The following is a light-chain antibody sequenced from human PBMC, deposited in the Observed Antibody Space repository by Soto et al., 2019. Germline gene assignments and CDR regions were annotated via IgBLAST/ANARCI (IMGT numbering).Light chain of an antibody. V-gene: IGKV1-39*01. J-gene: IGKJ2*01. Sequence: DIQMTQSPSSLSASVGARVTITCRASQSISSYLNWYQQKPGKAPKLLIYAASSVQSGVPSRFSGSGSGTDFTLTISSLQPEDFATYYCQQSYSTPRTFGQGNKLEIK. CDR2: AAS. CDR3: QQSYSTPRT. CDR1: QSISSY.